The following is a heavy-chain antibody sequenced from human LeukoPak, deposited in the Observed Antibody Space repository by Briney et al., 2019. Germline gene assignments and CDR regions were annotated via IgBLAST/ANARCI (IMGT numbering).Heavy chain of an antibody. Sequence: PGRSLRLSCAASGFTVSSNYMSWVSQAPGKGMEWVSVIYSGGSTYYADSVKGRFTISRDNSKNSLYLQMNSLRTEDTALYYCAKDSLEAAGNWDSWGQGTLVTVSS. J-gene: IGHJ4*02. CDR2: IYSGGST. V-gene: IGHV3-53*05. CDR3: AKDSLEAAGNWDS. CDR1: GFTVSSNY. D-gene: IGHD6-13*01.